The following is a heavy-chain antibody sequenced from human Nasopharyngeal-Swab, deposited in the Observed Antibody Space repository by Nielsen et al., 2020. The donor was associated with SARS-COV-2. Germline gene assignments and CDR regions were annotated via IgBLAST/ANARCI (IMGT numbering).Heavy chain of an antibody. J-gene: IGHJ6*02. CDR2: ISAYNGNT. Sequence: ASVKVSCKASGYTFTSYGISWVRQAPGQGLEWMGWISAYNGNTHYAQKLQGRVTMTTDTSTSTAYMELRSLRSDDTAVYYCARGSRRVLLWFGEDARYGMDVWGQGTTVTVSS. CDR1: GYTFTSYG. V-gene: IGHV1-18*01. D-gene: IGHD3-10*01. CDR3: ARGSRRVLLWFGEDARYGMDV.